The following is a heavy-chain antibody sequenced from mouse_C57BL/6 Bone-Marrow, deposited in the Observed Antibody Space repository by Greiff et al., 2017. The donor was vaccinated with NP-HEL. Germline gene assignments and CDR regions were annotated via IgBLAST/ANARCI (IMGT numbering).Heavy chain of an antibody. V-gene: IGHV5-12*01. D-gene: IGHD4-1*01. CDR1: GFTFSDYY. Sequence: EVQVVESGGGLVQPGGSLKLSCAASGFTFSDYYMYWVRQTPEKRLEWVAYISNGGGSTYYPDTVKGRFTISRDNAKNTLYLQMSRLKSEDTAMYYCARPGTRYYAMDYWGQGTSVTVSS. CDR3: ARPGTRYYAMDY. CDR2: ISNGGGST. J-gene: IGHJ4*01.